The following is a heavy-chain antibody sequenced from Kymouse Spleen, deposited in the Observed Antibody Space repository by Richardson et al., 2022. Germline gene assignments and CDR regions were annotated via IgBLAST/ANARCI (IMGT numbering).Heavy chain of an antibody. CDR1: GYTFTGYY. CDR3: ARWAMVRGVI*NTSST. J-gene: IGHJ1*01. V-gene: IGHV1-2*04. D-gene: IGHD3-10*01. Sequence: QVQLVQSGAEVKKPGASVKVSCKASGYTFTGYYMHWVRQAPGQGLEWMGWINPNSGGTNYAQKFQGWVTMTRDTSISTAYMELSRLRSDDTAVYYCARWAMVRGVI*NTSSTGARAPWSPSPQ. CDR2: INPNSGGT.